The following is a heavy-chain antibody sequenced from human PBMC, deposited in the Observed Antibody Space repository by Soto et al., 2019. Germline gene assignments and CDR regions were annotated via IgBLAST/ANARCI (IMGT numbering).Heavy chain of an antibody. J-gene: IGHJ4*02. CDR2: ISAYNGNT. D-gene: IGHD3-10*01. CDR3: VSSRWFGEVTLAX. V-gene: IGHV1-18*01. Sequence: ASVKGSCKASGYTFTTYAISWVRQAPGQGLEWMGWISAYNGNTTYAQKVQGRVTMTTDTSTSTAYMDLRSLRSDDTAVYYCVSSRWFGEVTLAXWGQGTLVTVSS. CDR1: GYTFTTYA.